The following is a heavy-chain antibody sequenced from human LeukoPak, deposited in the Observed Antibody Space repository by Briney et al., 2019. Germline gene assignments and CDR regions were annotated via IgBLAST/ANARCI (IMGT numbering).Heavy chain of an antibody. CDR3: ARLTAAGEEYFDY. CDR2: IYYSGST. CDR1: GGSISSYY. Sequence: SETLSLTCTVSGGSISSYYWSWIRQPPGKGLEWIGYIYYSGSTNYNPSLKSRVTISVDTSKNQFSLKLSSVTAADTAVYYCARLTAAGEEYFDYWGQGTLVTVSS. V-gene: IGHV4-59*12. J-gene: IGHJ4*02. D-gene: IGHD6-13*01.